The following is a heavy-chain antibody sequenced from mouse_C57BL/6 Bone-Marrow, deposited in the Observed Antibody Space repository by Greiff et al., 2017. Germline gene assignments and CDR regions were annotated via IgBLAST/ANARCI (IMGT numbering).Heavy chain of an antibody. CDR2: INPYNGDT. CDR3: ARRDYYGSSPGAY. V-gene: IGHV1-20*01. Sequence: VQLQQSGPELVKPGDSVKISCKASGYSFTRYFMNWVMQSHGKSLEWIGRINPYNGDTFYNQKFKGKATLTVDKSSSTAHMELRSLTSEDSAVYYCARRDYYGSSPGAYWGQGTLVTVSA. J-gene: IGHJ3*01. D-gene: IGHD1-1*01. CDR1: GYSFTRYF.